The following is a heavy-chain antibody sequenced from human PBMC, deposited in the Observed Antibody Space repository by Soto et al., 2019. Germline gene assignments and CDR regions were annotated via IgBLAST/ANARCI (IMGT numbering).Heavy chain of an antibody. Sequence: ASVKVSCKASGYSFTDYHIHWVRQVPGQGLEWMGWMSVNNGNVRYAQKRQGRVDTTTDTSTSTVSVAVWSLRFADTAVYYCARQKGTNNYYGMDVWGKGTGVTVSS. D-gene: IGHD3-10*01. CDR2: MSVNNGNV. CDR3: ARQKGTNNYYGMDV. CDR1: GYSFTDYH. V-gene: IGHV1-18*04. J-gene: IGHJ6*04.